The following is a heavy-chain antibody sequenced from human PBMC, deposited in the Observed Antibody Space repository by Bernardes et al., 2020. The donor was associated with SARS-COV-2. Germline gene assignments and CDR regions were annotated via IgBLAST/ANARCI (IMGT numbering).Heavy chain of an antibody. Sequence: GSLRLSCAASGFTFSSYGMHWVRQAPGKGLEWVAVISYDGGEKFYADSVKGRFTISRDNSKNTLFLQMNSLRAEDTAVYYCATTPQYEYTRVFDFWGQGTLVTVSS. CDR3: ATTPQYEYTRVFDF. CDR2: ISYDGGEK. D-gene: IGHD2-15*01. J-gene: IGHJ4*02. V-gene: IGHV3-30*03. CDR1: GFTFSSYG.